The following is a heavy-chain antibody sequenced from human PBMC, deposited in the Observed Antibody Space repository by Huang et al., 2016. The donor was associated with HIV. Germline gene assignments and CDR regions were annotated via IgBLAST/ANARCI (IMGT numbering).Heavy chain of an antibody. D-gene: IGHD3-3*01. CDR2: IDYSGST. J-gene: IGHJ4*02. CDR3: ARDHHDFWRGYRRMYFFDH. Sequence: QVQLQESGPGLVKPSETLSLTCTVSGGSIGTHYWSWIRQPPGKGLEWSGSIDYSGSTNYSPSRKSRVTIVLDTSKNQFSLRVNSVTAADTAMYYCARDHHDFWRGYRRMYFFDHWGQGTLVTVSS. V-gene: IGHV4-59*11. CDR1: GGSIGTHY.